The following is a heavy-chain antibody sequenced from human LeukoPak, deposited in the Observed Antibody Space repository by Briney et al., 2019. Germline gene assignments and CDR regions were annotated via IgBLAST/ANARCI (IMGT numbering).Heavy chain of an antibody. D-gene: IGHD2-21*01. CDR2: IYYSGST. CDR3: ATGAYCGGDCFDAFHI. J-gene: IGHJ3*02. CDR1: GGSISSYD. V-gene: IGHV4-59*08. Sequence: PSETLSLTCTVSGGSISSYDWSWIRQPPGKGLEWIGYIYYSGSTNYNPSLKSRVTISVDTSKNQFSLKLSSVTAADTAAYYCATGAYCGGDCFDAFHIWGQGTMVTISS.